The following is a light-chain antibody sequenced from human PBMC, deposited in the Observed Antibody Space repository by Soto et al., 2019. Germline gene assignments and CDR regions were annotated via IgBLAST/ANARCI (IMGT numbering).Light chain of an antibody. Sequence: SYELTQPPSVSVSPGQTARITCSGDALPKQYAYWYHQKPGQAPVLVIYKDSERPSGIPERFSGSSSGTTVTLTISGVQAEDEADYYCQSGDSSGTHLVVFGGGTKLTVL. CDR1: ALPKQY. CDR3: QSGDSSGTHLVV. CDR2: KDS. V-gene: IGLV3-25*03. J-gene: IGLJ2*01.